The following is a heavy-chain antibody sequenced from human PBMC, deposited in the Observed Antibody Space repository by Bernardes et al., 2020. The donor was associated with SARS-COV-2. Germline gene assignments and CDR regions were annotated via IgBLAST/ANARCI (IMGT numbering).Heavy chain of an antibody. J-gene: IGHJ4*02. D-gene: IGHD1-26*01. CDR1: GFTFSSYA. CDR2: ISGSVGTT. CDR3: AKFLAGSSPHRTGAANYFDY. V-gene: IGHV3-23*01. Sequence: GSLRLSCAASGFTFSSYAMSWVRQAPGKGLEWVASISGSVGTTFYADSVKGRFTISRDNSKNTLYLHMNSLRAEDTAVYYCAKFLAGSSPHRTGAANYFDYWGQGTLVTVSS.